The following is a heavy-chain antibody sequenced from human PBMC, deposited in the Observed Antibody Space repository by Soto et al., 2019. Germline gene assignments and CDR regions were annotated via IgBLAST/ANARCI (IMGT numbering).Heavy chain of an antibody. CDR3: AKVSSSWYGGFFDL. V-gene: IGHV3-23*01. D-gene: IGHD6-13*01. CDR2: ISGSGGGT. Sequence: PGGSLRLSCAASGFTFHIYAMSWVRQAPGKGLEWVSAISGSGGGTYYADSVEGRFTISRDNSMNTLYLQMKTLRAEDTAVYYCAKVSSSWYGGFFDLWGQGTLVTGSS. CDR1: GFTFHIYA. J-gene: IGHJ4*02.